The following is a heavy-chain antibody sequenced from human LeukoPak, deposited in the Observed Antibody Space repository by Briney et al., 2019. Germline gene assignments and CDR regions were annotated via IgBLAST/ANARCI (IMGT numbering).Heavy chain of an antibody. CDR3: ARYTPSTIVRIFDAFDI. CDR2: ISAYNGNT. V-gene: IGHV1-18*01. J-gene: IGHJ3*02. D-gene: IGHD3-10*01. CDR1: GYTFTSYG. Sequence: GASVKVSCKASGYTFTSYGISWVRQAPGQGLEWMGWISAYNGNTNYAQKLQGRVTMTTDTSTSTAYMELRSLRSDDTAVYYCARYTPSTIVRIFDAFDIWGQGTMVTVSS.